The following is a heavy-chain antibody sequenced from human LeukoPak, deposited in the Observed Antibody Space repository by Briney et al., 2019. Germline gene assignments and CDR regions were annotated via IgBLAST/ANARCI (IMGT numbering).Heavy chain of an antibody. CDR3: AAAGRGSLDY. CDR2: TSSDGSST. D-gene: IGHD3-16*01. V-gene: IGHV3-74*01. Sequence: GGSLRLSCAASGFTLSSFWMHWVRHAPGKGLEWVSRTSSDGSSTNYADSVKGRFAISRDAAKNTLFLQINSLRAEDTAVYFCAAAGRGSLDYWGQGTLVTVSS. J-gene: IGHJ4*02. CDR1: GFTLSSFW.